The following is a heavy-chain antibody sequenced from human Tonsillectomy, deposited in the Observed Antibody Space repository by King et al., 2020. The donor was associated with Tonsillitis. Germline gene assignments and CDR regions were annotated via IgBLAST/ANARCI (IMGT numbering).Heavy chain of an antibody. CDR2: ISQDGNNK. J-gene: IGHJ4*02. V-gene: IGHV3-30*04. Sequence: VQLVESGGGVVQPGRSLTLSCTASGFTFSSSSMNWVRQAPGKGLVWVAVISQDGNNKYYADSVKGRFTISRDNSKNTLYLQMNSLRAEDTAVYYCAGTVWPVASTEWHRRLWGEGTLHTVPS. CDR3: AGTVWPVASTEWHRRL. CDR1: GFTFSSSS. D-gene: IGHD6-19*01.